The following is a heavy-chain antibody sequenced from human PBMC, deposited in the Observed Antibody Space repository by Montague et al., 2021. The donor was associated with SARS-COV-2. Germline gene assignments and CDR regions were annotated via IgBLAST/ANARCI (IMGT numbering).Heavy chain of an antibody. Sequence: TLSLTCTVSGGSISSGGYYWSWIRQHPGKGLEWIGYIYYSGSTYYNTSLKSRVTISVDTSKNQFSLKLSSVTAADTAVYYCARDRRTITMVRGVTHWFDPWGQGALVTVSS. D-gene: IGHD3-10*01. J-gene: IGHJ5*02. CDR1: GGSISSGGYY. CDR3: ARDRRTITMVRGVTHWFDP. CDR2: IYYSGST. V-gene: IGHV4-31*03.